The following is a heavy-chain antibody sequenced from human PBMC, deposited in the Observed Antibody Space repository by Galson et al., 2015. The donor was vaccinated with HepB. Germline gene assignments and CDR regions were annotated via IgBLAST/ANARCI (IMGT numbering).Heavy chain of an antibody. Sequence: CAISGDSVSNNNAAWNRIRQSPSRGLEWLGRTHYRARWYSDYAVSVRSRITINPDTSKNQISLQLSSVTPEDTAVYYCARVHGTIYYYAMDVWGQGTTVTVSS. J-gene: IGHJ6*02. V-gene: IGHV6-1*01. D-gene: IGHD1-1*01. CDR3: ARVHGTIYYYAMDV. CDR2: THYRARWYS. CDR1: GDSVSNNNAA.